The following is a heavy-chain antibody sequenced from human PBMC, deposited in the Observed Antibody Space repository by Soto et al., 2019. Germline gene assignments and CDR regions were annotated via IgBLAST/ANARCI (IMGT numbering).Heavy chain of an antibody. CDR1: GFSLSTSGVG. V-gene: IGHV2-5*02. J-gene: IGHJ4*02. CDR3: AHLRGYTSFFDY. CDR2: FYWDDDT. D-gene: IGHD2-2*02. Sequence: QITLKESGPTLVKPTQTLTLTCTFSGFSLSTSGVGVGWIRQPPGKALEWLALFYWDDDTRYRPSLKSRLTITKDTSKNQVVLTMTNMDPVDTATYYWAHLRGYTSFFDYWGQGTLDTVSS.